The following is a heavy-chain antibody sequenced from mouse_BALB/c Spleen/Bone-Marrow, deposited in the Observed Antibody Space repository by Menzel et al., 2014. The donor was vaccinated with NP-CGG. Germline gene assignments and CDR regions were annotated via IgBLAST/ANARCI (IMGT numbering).Heavy chain of an antibody. J-gene: IGHJ2*01. CDR3: ARDYNGYFDF. Sequence: DVMLVESGGGLVQPGGSLRLSCTTSGFTFTNYFMTWVRQPPGKALEWVGFIRNKANGYTAEYNPSVKGRFTISRDNSQGIFYLQMNTLRAEDSAIYYCARDYNGYFDFWGQGTTLTVSS. D-gene: IGHD6-1*01. CDR2: IRNKANGYTA. CDR1: GFTFTNYF. V-gene: IGHV7-3*02.